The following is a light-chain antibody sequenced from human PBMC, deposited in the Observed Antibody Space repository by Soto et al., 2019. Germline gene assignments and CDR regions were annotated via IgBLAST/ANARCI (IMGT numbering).Light chain of an antibody. Sequence: QAVVTQPPSVSGAPGQRVTISCTGSSSNIGAAYDVHWYQHLPGTAPKLLIYGNTNRPSGVPDRFSGSKSGTSASLVITGLQAEDEADYYCQSYDSSLSGSVFGGGTKVTVL. J-gene: IGLJ3*02. CDR3: QSYDSSLSGSV. V-gene: IGLV1-40*01. CDR2: GNT. CDR1: SSNIGAAYD.